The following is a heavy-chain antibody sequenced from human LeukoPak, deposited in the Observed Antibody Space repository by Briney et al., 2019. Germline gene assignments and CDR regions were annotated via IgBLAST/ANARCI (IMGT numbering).Heavy chain of an antibody. CDR1: GGTFSSYA. J-gene: IGHJ5*02. Sequence: SVKVSCKASGGTFSSYAISWVRQAPGQGLEWMGGIIPIFGTANYAQKFQGRVTITADESTSTAYMELSSLRSEDTAVYYCARGPQGFDWFNWFDPWGQGTLVTVSS. CDR2: IIPIFGTA. D-gene: IGHD3-9*01. V-gene: IGHV1-69*13. CDR3: ARGPQGFDWFNWFDP.